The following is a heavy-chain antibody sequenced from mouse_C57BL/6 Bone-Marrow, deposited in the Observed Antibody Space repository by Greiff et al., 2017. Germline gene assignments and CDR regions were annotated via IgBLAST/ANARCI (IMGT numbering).Heavy chain of an antibody. CDR2: IRHKANGYTT. CDR3: ERYSYGFDY. J-gene: IGHJ2*01. CDR1: GFTFTDYY. Sequence: EVQLLQSGGGLVQPGASLSLSCAASGFTFTDYYMSWVRQSPGKGLEWLGFIRHKANGYTTEYSLTVKGQFTVSRANSQSILYLHMNARRAEYSATYYYERYSYGFDYWGQGTTLTVSS. V-gene: IGHV7-3*01. D-gene: IGHD1-1*01.